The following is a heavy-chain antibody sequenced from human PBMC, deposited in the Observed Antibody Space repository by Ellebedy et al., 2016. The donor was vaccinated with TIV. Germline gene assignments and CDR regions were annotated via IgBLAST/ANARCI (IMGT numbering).Heavy chain of an antibody. CDR1: GYTLSGYY. D-gene: IGHD6-13*01. V-gene: IGHV1-2*02. J-gene: IGHJ4*02. CDR2: INPKSGAA. CDR3: AGGNLLGSWYVNHFDN. Sequence: AASVKVSCKASGYTLSGYYMHWVRQAPGQGLEWMGSINPKSGAAKYAERFQGRITMTSDTSMNTAYMGLSSLRSDDTAVYFCAGGNLLGSWYVNHFDNWGRGSLLTVSS.